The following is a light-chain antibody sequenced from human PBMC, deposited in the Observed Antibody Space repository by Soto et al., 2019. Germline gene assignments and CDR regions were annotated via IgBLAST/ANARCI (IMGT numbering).Light chain of an antibody. CDR2: DTS. CDR1: QSVSNK. J-gene: IGKJ5*01. CDR3: QQYNTWRSIS. Sequence: EIVMTQSPATLSVSPGERVTLSCRASQSVSNKLGWYQHKPGQAPRLLIYDTSTRAAGTPARFTGSGSCTDFIPTISSLQSEDFAVYYCQQYNTWRSISFGQGTRLETK. V-gene: IGKV3-15*01.